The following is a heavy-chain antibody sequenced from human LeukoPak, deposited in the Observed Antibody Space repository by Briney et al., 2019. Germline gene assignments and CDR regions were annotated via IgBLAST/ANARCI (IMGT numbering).Heavy chain of an antibody. J-gene: IGHJ5*02. CDR1: GGSFSGYY. D-gene: IGHD4-11*01. CDR3: ARDSNYGWFDP. Sequence: PSGTLSLTCAVYGGSFSGYYWSWIRQPPGKGLEWIGEINHSGSTNYNPSLKSRVTISVDTSKNQFSLKLSSVTAADTAVYYCARDSNYGWFDPWGQGTLVTVSS. V-gene: IGHV4-34*01. CDR2: INHSGST.